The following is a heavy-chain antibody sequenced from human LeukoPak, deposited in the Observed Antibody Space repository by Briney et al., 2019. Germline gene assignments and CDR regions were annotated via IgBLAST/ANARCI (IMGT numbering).Heavy chain of an antibody. J-gene: IGHJ4*02. V-gene: IGHV4-59*08. CDR1: GGSISRYY. CDR2: IYYSGST. Sequence: SETLSLTCTVSGGSISRYYWSWTRQPPGKGLEWIGHIYYSGSTNHNPSLRSRVTISVDASKNQFSLKLSSVTAADTAVYYCARGKYQLDYWGQGTLVTVSS. CDR3: ARGKYQLDY. D-gene: IGHD2-2*01.